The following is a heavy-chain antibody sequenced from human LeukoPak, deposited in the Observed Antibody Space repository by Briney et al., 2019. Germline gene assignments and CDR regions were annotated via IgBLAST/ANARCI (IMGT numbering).Heavy chain of an antibody. Sequence: GGSLRLSCAASGFTFSSYAMSWVRQAPGKGLEWVSAISGSGGSTYYADSVKGRFTISRDNSKNTLYLQMNSLRAEDTAVYYCARAGGLLRYFDWLPYWGQGTLVTVSS. V-gene: IGHV3-23*01. CDR2: ISGSGGST. CDR3: ARAGGLLRYFDWLPY. CDR1: GFTFSSYA. D-gene: IGHD3-9*01. J-gene: IGHJ4*02.